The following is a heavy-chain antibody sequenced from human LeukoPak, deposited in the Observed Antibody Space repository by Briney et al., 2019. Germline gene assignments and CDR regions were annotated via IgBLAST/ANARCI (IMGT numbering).Heavy chain of an antibody. D-gene: IGHD3-22*01. Sequence: GGSLRLSCAASGFTFSSYSMNWVRQAPGKGLEWVSSISSSSSYIYYADSVKGRFTISRDNAKNSLYPQMNSLRAEDTAVYYCAREDAQDYYDSSGYAFDIWGQGTMVTVSS. CDR2: ISSSSSYI. V-gene: IGHV3-21*01. CDR1: GFTFSSYS. J-gene: IGHJ3*02. CDR3: AREDAQDYYDSSGYAFDI.